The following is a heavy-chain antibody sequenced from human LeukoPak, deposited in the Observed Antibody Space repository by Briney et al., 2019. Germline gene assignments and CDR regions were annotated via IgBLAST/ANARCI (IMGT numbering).Heavy chain of an antibody. J-gene: IGHJ4*02. Sequence: SVKVSCKASGGTFSSYAISWVRQAPGQGLEWMGGIIPIFGTANYAQKFQGRVTITADESTSTAYMELSSLRSEDTPVYYCARDPAPYCSSTSCYLWGQGTLVTVSS. CDR1: GGTFSSYA. CDR3: ARDPAPYCSSTSCYL. CDR2: IIPIFGTA. D-gene: IGHD2-2*01. V-gene: IGHV1-69*13.